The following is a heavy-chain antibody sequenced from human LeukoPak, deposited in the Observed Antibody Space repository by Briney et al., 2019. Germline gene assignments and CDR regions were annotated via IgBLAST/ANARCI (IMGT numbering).Heavy chain of an antibody. CDR1: GFTFSSYA. D-gene: IGHD5-24*01. Sequence: GRSLRLSCAASGFTFSSYAMHWVRQAPGKGLEWVAVISYDGSNKYYADSVKGRFTISRDNSKNTLYLQMNSLRPEDTAIYYCARDSDIESAKYYFGYWGQGTLVTVSS. J-gene: IGHJ4*02. CDR3: ARDSDIESAKYYFGY. V-gene: IGHV3-30-3*01. CDR2: ISYDGSNK.